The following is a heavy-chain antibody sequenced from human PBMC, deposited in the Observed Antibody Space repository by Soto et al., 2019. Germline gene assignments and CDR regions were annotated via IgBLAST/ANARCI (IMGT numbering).Heavy chain of an antibody. CDR3: ARGIHCSSTSCYGGNWFDP. V-gene: IGHV4-34*01. J-gene: IGHJ5*02. CDR2: INHSGST. Sequence: VQLQQWGAGLLKPSETLSLTCAVYGGSFSGYYWSWIRQPPGKGLEWIGEINHSGSTNYNPSLKSRVTISVDTSKNQFSLKLSSVTAADTAVYYCARGIHCSSTSCYGGNWFDPWGQGTLVTVSS. CDR1: GGSFSGYY. D-gene: IGHD2-2*01.